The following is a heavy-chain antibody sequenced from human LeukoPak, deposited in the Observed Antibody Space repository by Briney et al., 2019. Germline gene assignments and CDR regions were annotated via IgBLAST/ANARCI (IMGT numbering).Heavy chain of an antibody. J-gene: IGHJ4*02. D-gene: IGHD5-12*01. CDR2: IDPSDSYT. CDR3: ARHASGYDGDY. V-gene: IGHV5-10-1*01. CDR1: GYRFTSYW. Sequence: HGESLKICCKGSGYRFTSYWISWVRQMPGKGLEWMGRIDPSDSYTNYSPSFQGHVTISADKSISTAYLQWSSLRASDTAMYYCARHASGYDGDYWGQGTLVTVSS.